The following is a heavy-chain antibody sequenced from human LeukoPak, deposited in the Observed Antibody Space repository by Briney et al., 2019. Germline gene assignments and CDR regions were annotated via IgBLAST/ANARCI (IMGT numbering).Heavy chain of an antibody. Sequence: SETLSLTCTVSGGSISSYYWSWIRQPAGKGLEWIGRIYTSGSTNYNPSLKSRVTMSVDTSKNQFSLKLSSVTAADTAVYYCARGGLGEWPPYYMDVWGKGTTVTVSS. CDR2: IYTSGST. CDR3: ARGGLGEWPPYYMDV. J-gene: IGHJ6*03. D-gene: IGHD3-10*01. V-gene: IGHV4-4*07. CDR1: GGSISSYY.